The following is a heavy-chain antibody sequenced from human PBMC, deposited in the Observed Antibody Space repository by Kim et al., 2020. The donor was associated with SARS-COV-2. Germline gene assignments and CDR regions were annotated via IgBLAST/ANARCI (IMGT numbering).Heavy chain of an antibody. CDR1: GYSFTSYW. J-gene: IGHJ6*02. CDR2: IYPGDSDT. CDR3: ARQGPDSYYYYGMDV. Sequence: GESLQISCKGSGYSFTSYWIGWVRQMPGKGLEWMGIIYPGDSDTRYSPSFQGQVTISADKSISTAYLQWSSLKASDTAMYYCARQGPDSYYYYGMDVWGQGTTVTVSS. V-gene: IGHV5-51*01.